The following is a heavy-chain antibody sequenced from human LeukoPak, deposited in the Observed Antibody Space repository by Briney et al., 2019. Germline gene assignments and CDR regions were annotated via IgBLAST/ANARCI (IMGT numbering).Heavy chain of an antibody. CDR2: ISYDGSNK. Sequence: GGSLRLSCAASGFTFSTYGMYWVRQAPGKGLEWVAVISYDGSNKYYADSVKGRFTISRDNSKNTLYLQMNSLRAEDTAVYYCAKSGTRSSWSPRVKTYLDYWGQGTLVTVSS. J-gene: IGHJ4*02. CDR3: AKSGTRSSWSPRVKTYLDY. D-gene: IGHD6-13*01. V-gene: IGHV3-30*18. CDR1: GFTFSTYG.